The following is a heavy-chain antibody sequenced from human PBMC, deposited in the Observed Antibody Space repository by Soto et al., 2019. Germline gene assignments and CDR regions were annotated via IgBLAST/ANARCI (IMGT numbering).Heavy chain of an antibody. CDR3: TRDLPDCSSTSCYPGDYYYYYMDV. J-gene: IGHJ6*03. CDR1: GFTFGDYA. D-gene: IGHD2-2*01. CDR2: IRSKAFGGTT. V-gene: IGHV3-49*03. Sequence: PGGSLRLSCTASGFTFGDYAMSWFRQAPGKGLEWVGFIRSKAFGGTTEYAASVKGRFTISRDDSKSIAYLQMNSLKTEDTAVYYCTRDLPDCSSTSCYPGDYYYYYMDVWGKGTTVTVSS.